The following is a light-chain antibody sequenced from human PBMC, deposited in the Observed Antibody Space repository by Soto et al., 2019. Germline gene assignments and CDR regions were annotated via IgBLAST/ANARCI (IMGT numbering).Light chain of an antibody. CDR1: QNVNRK. V-gene: IGKV3D-15*01. CDR2: GAS. J-gene: IGKJ1*01. CDR3: QQYNSWVMT. Sequence: ETVMTQSPATLSVSPGERATLSCRASQNVNRKLAWYQVRPGQAPRILIHGASTRATGIPDRFSGSGSGTEFTLTINSLQSEYSAVYYCQQYNSWVMTFGQGTKVEIK.